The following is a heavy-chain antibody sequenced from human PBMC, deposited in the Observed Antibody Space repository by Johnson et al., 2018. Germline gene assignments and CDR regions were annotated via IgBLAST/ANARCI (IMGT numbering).Heavy chain of an antibody. J-gene: IGHJ3*02. CDR2: MNQDGSEK. CDR3: ARTSLRLYGFAI. V-gene: IGHV3-7*03. CDR1: EFAFGSHW. D-gene: IGHD2-21*01. Sequence: VQLVQSGGGLVQPGGSLRLSCVASEFAFGSHWMSWARQSPGKGLEWVANMNQDGSEKYYVDSVKGRFTISRDNGKNSLYLQMNSLRAEDPAVYYCARTSLRLYGFAIWGQGTMVTVSS.